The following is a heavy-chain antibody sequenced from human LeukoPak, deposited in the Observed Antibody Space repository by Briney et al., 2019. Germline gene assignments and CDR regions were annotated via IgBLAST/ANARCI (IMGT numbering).Heavy chain of an antibody. V-gene: IGHV3-30-3*01. Sequence: GGSLRLSCAASGFTFSSYAMHWVRQAPGKGLEWVAVISYDGSNKYYADSVKGRFTISRDNSKNTLYLQMNSPRAEDTAVYYCARYDARYGMDVWGQGTTVTVSS. CDR1: GFTFSSYA. J-gene: IGHJ6*02. CDR2: ISYDGSNK. D-gene: IGHD1-1*01. CDR3: ARYDARYGMDV.